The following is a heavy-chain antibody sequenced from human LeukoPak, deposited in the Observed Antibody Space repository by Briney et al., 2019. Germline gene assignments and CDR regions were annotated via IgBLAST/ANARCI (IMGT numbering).Heavy chain of an antibody. CDR2: ISYDGSNK. J-gene: IGHJ4*02. D-gene: IGHD6-19*01. CDR3: ATGIAVAGTYDH. Sequence: PGRSLRLSCAASGFTFSSYGMPWVRQAPGKGLEWVAVISYDGSNKYYADSVKGRFTIPRDNSKNTLYLQMNSLRAEDTAVYYCATGIAVAGTYDHWGQGTLVTVSS. V-gene: IGHV3-30*03. CDR1: GFTFSSYG.